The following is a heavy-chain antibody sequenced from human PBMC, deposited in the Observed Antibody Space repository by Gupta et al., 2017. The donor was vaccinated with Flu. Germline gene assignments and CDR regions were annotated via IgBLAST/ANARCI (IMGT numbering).Heavy chain of an antibody. V-gene: IGHV3-15*01. CDR3: TTAHYYDSSGYAFDS. Sequence: EVQLVESGGGLVKPGGSLRLSCAASGFTFINTWRTWVRQAPGKGLEWVGHIKSEFAGGATDYPAPVKGRFTISRGDSENTLYLQMNSLKAEDTAVYYCTTAHYYDSSGYAFDSWGQGTLVTVSS. D-gene: IGHD3-22*01. CDR2: IKSEFAGGAT. J-gene: IGHJ4*02. CDR1: GFTFINTW.